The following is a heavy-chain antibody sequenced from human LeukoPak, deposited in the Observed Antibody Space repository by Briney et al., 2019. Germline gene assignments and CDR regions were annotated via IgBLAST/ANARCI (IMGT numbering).Heavy chain of an antibody. D-gene: IGHD5-18*01. CDR2: ISWNSGSI. CDR1: GFTFDDYA. Sequence: GRSLRLSCAASGFTFDDYAMHWVRQAPGKGLEWVSGISWNSGSIGYADSVKGRFTISRDNAKNSLYLQMNSLRAEDTALYYCAKCTTAMVAYVAFDIWGQGTMVTVSS. CDR3: AKCTTAMVAYVAFDI. V-gene: IGHV3-9*01. J-gene: IGHJ3*02.